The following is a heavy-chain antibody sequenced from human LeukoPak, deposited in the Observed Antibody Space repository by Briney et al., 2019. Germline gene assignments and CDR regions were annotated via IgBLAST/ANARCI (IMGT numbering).Heavy chain of an antibody. CDR1: GYTFTSYG. D-gene: IGHD3-9*01. Sequence: GASVKVSCKASGYTFTSYGISWVRQAPGQGLEWMGWISAYNSNTNFAQKLQGRVTMTTDTSTSTAYMELRSLRSDDTAVYYCATDLRYYDILTGYHAQNVFDIWGKGTMVTVSS. V-gene: IGHV1-18*01. CDR3: ATDLRYYDILTGYHAQNVFDI. CDR2: ISAYNSNT. J-gene: IGHJ3*02.